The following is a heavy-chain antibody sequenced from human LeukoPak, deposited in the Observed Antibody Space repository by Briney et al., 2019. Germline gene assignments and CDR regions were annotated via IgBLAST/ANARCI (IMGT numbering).Heavy chain of an antibody. CDR2: ISGSGGST. Sequence: PGGSLRLSCAASGFTFSSYAMSWVRQAPGKGPEWVSAISGSGGSTYYADSVKGRFTISRDNSKNTLYLQMNSLRAEDTAVYYCAKVGDYVWGSYRYESYFDYWGQGTLVTVSS. CDR1: GFTFSSYA. CDR3: AKVGDYVWGSYRYESYFDY. J-gene: IGHJ4*02. V-gene: IGHV3-23*01. D-gene: IGHD3-16*02.